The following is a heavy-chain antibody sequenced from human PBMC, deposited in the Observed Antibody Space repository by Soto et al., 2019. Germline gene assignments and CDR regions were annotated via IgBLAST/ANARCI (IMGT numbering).Heavy chain of an antibody. D-gene: IGHD3-22*01. CDR1: GGTFSSYA. CDR2: IIPIFGTA. V-gene: IGHV1-69*12. CDR3: ARQPGYYDSSGYRNWFDP. J-gene: IGHJ5*02. Sequence: QVQLVQSGAEVKKPGSSVKVSCKASGGTFSSYAISWVRQAPGQGLEWMGGIIPIFGTANYAQKFQGRVTITADESTSTAYMELSSLRSEDTAVYYCARQPGYYDSSGYRNWFDPWGQGTLVTVSS.